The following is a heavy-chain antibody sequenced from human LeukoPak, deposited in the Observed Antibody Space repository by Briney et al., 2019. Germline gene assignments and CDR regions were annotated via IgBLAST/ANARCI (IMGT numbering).Heavy chain of an antibody. D-gene: IGHD3-3*01. CDR3: ARDRAPYYDFWSGSQVDWFDP. CDR1: GGTFSSYA. Sequence: SVKVSCKASGGTFSSYAISWVRQAPGQGLEWMGGIIPIFGTANYAQKFQGRVTITADESTSTAYMELNSLRSEDTAVYYCARDRAPYYDFWSGSQVDWFDPWGQGTLVTVSS. J-gene: IGHJ5*02. V-gene: IGHV1-69*01. CDR2: IIPIFGTA.